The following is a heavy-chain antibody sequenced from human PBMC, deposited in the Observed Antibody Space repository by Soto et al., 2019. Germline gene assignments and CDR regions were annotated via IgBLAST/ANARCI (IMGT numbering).Heavy chain of an antibody. D-gene: IGHD1-1*01. CDR2: IYATGTT. J-gene: IGHJ5*02. V-gene: IGHV4-4*07. CDR3: VRDGTKTLRDWFDP. Sequence: ETLSLTCTFSGASISGFYWSWIRKSAGKGLEWIGRIYATGTTDYNPSLKSRVMMSVDTSKKQFSLKLRSVTAADTAVYYCVRDGTKTLRDWFDPWGQGISVTVSS. CDR1: GASISGFY.